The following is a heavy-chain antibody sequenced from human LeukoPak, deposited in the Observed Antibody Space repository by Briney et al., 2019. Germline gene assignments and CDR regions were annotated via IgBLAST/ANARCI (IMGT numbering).Heavy chain of an antibody. Sequence: GGSLRLSCAASGFTFSSYGMHWVRQAPGKGLEWVAFVRYDGSNKYYADSVKGRFTISRDNAKNSLYLQMNSLRAEDTAVYYCARESSGSYYNPHFDFDYWGQGTLVTVSS. CDR1: GFTFSSYG. CDR3: ARESSGSYYNPHFDFDY. CDR2: VRYDGSNK. V-gene: IGHV3-30*02. D-gene: IGHD3-10*01. J-gene: IGHJ4*02.